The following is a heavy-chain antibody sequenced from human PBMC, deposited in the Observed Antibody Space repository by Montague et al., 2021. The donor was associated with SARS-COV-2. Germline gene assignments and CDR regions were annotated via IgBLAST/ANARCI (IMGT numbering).Heavy chain of an antibody. CDR1: GGSISGYY. CDR3: ARVFPRWLQFDPYFDY. D-gene: IGHD5-24*01. CDR2: IYYSGST. Sequence: SETLSLTCTVSGGSISGYYWSWIRQPPGKGLEWIGYIYYSGSTNYNPSLKSRVTISVDTSKNQFSLKLSSVTAADTAVYYCARVFPRWLQFDPYFDYWGQGTLVTVSS. V-gene: IGHV4-59*01. J-gene: IGHJ4*02.